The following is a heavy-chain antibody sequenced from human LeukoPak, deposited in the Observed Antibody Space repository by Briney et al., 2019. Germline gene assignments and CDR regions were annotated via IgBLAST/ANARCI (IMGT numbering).Heavy chain of an antibody. V-gene: IGHV3-23*01. Sequence: GGSLRLSCAASGFTFSSYAMSWVRQAPGKGLEWVSAISGSGGSTYYADSVKGRFTISRDNSKNTLYLQMNSLRAEDTAVYYCAKDQVWYYYGSRSYSYWGQGTLVTVSS. D-gene: IGHD3-10*01. CDR1: GFTFSSYA. J-gene: IGHJ4*02. CDR3: AKDQVWYYYGSRSYSY. CDR2: ISGSGGST.